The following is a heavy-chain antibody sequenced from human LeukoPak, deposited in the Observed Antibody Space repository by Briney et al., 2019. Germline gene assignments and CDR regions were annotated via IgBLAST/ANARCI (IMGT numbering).Heavy chain of an antibody. D-gene: IGHD1-20*01. V-gene: IGHV4-59*12. CDR2: IYYTGST. Sequence: SETLSLTCTVSGGSISTYYWSWIRQPPGKGLEWIGYIYYTGSTNYNPSLKSRVTISVDTSKNQFSLKLSSVTAADTAVYYCARGSSPYNWNDVFRIDYWGQGTLVTVSS. CDR1: GGSISTYY. CDR3: ARGSSPYNWNDVFRIDY. J-gene: IGHJ4*02.